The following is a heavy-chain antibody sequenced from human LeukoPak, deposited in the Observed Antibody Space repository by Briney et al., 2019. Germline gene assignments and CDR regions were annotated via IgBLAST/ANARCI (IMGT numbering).Heavy chain of an antibody. CDR1: GFTFSSYE. D-gene: IGHD3-3*01. Sequence: GRSLRLSCEASGFTFSSYEMNWVRQAPGKGLEWVSYISSSGNTIYYADSVKGRFTISRDNAKNSLYLQMNSLRAEDTAVYYCARQMYYDFWSGYSTFDYWSQGTLVTVSP. CDR3: ARQMYYDFWSGYSTFDY. J-gene: IGHJ4*02. CDR2: ISSSGNTI. V-gene: IGHV3-48*03.